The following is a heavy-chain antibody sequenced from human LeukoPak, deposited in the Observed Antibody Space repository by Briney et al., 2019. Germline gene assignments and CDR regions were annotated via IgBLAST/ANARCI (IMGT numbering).Heavy chain of an antibody. CDR1: GFTFSSYS. V-gene: IGHV3-21*01. CDR3: ARDNYDSSGPYYFDY. J-gene: IGHJ4*02. Sequence: GGSLRLSCAASGFTFSSYSMNWVRQAPGKGLEWVSSISSSGSYMYYADSVKGRFTISRDNARNSLYLQMNSLRAEDAAVYYCARDNYDSSGPYYFDYWGQGTLVTVSS. CDR2: ISSSGSYM. D-gene: IGHD3-22*01.